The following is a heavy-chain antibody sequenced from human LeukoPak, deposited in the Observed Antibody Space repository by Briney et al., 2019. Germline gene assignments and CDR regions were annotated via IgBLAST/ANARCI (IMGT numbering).Heavy chain of an antibody. CDR2: IRRGTNSYTT. CDR3: TRDGGEGGNSAFDI. Sequence: GGSLRLSCEGSGFTFSDAWMNWVRQAPGKGLEWVGRIRRGTNSYTTEYAASVKGRFIISRDDSKNSLYLHMNSLKTEDTAVYHCTRDGGEGGNSAFDIWGQGTMVTVTS. D-gene: IGHD3-16*01. J-gene: IGHJ3*02. CDR1: GFTFSDAW. V-gene: IGHV3-72*01.